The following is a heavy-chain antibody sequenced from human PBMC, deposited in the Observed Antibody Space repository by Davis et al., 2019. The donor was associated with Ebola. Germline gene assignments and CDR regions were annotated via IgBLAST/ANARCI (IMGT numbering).Heavy chain of an antibody. D-gene: IGHD3-9*01. J-gene: IGHJ6*03. CDR2: INHSGST. CDR3: ARAYDILTGYYEENYYYMDV. CDR1: GESINSGDHY. Sequence: SETLSLTCTVSGESINSGDHYWSWIRQPPGKGLEWIGEINHSGSTNYNPSLKSRVTISVDTSKNQFSLKLSSVTAAGTAVYYCARAYDILTGYYEENYYYMDVWGKGTTVTVSS. V-gene: IGHV4-61*08.